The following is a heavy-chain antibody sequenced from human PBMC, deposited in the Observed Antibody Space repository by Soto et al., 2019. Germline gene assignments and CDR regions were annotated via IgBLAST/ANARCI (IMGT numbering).Heavy chain of an antibody. CDR1: GFSFSDSY. V-gene: IGHV3-11*06. Sequence: QVQLVESGGGLVKPGGSLRLSCAASGFSFSDSYMSWVRQAPGKGLEWVSYISGTSGYTGYADSVKGRFTISRDNAKNSLYLQMNRLRVEDTAVYYCARDRGGYGPPDVWGQGTTVTVS. J-gene: IGHJ6*02. D-gene: IGHD3-10*01. CDR3: ARDRGGYGPPDV. CDR2: ISGTSGYT.